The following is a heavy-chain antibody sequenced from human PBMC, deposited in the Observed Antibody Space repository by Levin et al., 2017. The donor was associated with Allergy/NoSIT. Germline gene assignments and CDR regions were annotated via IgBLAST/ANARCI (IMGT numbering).Heavy chain of an antibody. V-gene: IGHV4-4*02. CDR3: EVTELQPYYFDY. Sequence: SETLSLTCAVSGGSISSSNWWSWVRQPPGKGLEWIGEIYHSGSTNYNPSLKSRVTISVDKSKNQFSLKLSSVTAADTAVYYCEVTELQPYYFDYWGQGTLVTVSS. CDR1: GGSISSSNW. J-gene: IGHJ4*02. D-gene: IGHD1-26*01. CDR2: IYHSGST.